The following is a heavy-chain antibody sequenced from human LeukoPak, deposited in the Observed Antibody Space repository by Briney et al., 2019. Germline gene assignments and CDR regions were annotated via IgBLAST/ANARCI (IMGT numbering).Heavy chain of an antibody. CDR1: GFTFSTYS. V-gene: IGHV3-48*04. CDR3: ARGVKVREVNYYGMDV. CDR2: INSSSSTT. Sequence: GGSLRLFCAASGFTFSTYSMNWVRQAPGKGLEWVSYINSSSSTTFYADSVKGRFTISRDDAKNSLYLQMNSLRAEDTAVYYCARGVKVREVNYYGMDVWGQGTTVTVSS. J-gene: IGHJ6*02. D-gene: IGHD3-10*01.